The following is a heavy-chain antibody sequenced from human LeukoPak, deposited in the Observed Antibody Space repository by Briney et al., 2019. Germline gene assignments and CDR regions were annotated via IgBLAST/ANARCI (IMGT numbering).Heavy chain of an antibody. D-gene: IGHD3-3*01. CDR2: VSSSSSYI. Sequence: GGSLRLSCAASGFTFSSYSMNWVRQAPGKGLEWVSSVSSSSSYIYYADSVKGRFTISRDNAKNSLYLQMNSLRAEDTAVYYCARYRVVFTMFGVAPLDYCGQGPVVTVSS. J-gene: IGHJ4*02. CDR3: ARYRVVFTMFGVAPLDY. CDR1: GFTFSSYS. V-gene: IGHV3-21*01.